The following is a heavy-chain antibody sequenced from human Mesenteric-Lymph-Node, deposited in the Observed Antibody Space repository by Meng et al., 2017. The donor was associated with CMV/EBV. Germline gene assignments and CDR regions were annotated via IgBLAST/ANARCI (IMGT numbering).Heavy chain of an antibody. CDR1: TSYD. D-gene: IGHD3-10*01. CDR3: ARDEKRKYYYGSGKRPRWFDP. V-gene: IGHV1-8*01. CDR2: MHPNSGNT. Sequence: TSYDINWVRQATGQGLEWMGWMHPNSGNTGYAQKFQGRVTMTRNTSISTAYMELSSLRSEDTAVYYCARDEKRKYYYGSGKRPRWFDPWGQGTLVTVSS. J-gene: IGHJ5*02.